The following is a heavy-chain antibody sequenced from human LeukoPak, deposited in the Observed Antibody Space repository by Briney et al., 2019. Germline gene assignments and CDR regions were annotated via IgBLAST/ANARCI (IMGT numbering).Heavy chain of an antibody. V-gene: IGHV3-48*04. Sequence: EXXSYISGSSGTIHYAGSVKGRFTISRDNANNSVYLQMNSLRAEDTAVYYCAREWGGGSSGNYFDYWGQGTLVTVSS. CDR3: AREWGGGSSGNYFDY. J-gene: IGHJ4*02. D-gene: IGHD3-22*01. CDR2: ISGSSGTI.